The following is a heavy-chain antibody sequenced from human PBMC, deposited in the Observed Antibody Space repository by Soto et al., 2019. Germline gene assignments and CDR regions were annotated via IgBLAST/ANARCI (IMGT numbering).Heavy chain of an antibody. Sequence: LSLTCAGYGGCFSGYYWSWIRQPPGKGLERIGEINHSGSTNYNPSLKSRVTISVDTSKNQFSLKLSSVTAADTAVYYCARGPFFTDIVVVPDAKTTKGYYYYGMDVWGQGTTVTVSS. CDR1: GGCFSGYY. CDR3: ARGPFFTDIVVVPDAKTTKGYYYYGMDV. V-gene: IGHV4-34*01. CDR2: INHSGST. D-gene: IGHD2-2*01. J-gene: IGHJ6*02.